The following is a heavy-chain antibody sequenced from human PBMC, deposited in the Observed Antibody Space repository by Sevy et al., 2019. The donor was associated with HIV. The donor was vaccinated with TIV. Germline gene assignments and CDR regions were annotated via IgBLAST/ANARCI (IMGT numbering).Heavy chain of an antibody. CDR1: GYTLTELS. J-gene: IGHJ6*02. CDR2: FDPEDGET. CDR3: ATDTPDYSNYGYYYYGMDV. V-gene: IGHV1-24*01. Sequence: ASVKVSCKVSGYTLTELSMHWVRQAPGKGLEWMGGFDPEDGETIYAQKFQGRVTMTEDTSTDTAYMELSSLRSEDTAGYYCATDTPDYSNYGYYYYGMDVWGQGTTVTVSS. D-gene: IGHD4-4*01.